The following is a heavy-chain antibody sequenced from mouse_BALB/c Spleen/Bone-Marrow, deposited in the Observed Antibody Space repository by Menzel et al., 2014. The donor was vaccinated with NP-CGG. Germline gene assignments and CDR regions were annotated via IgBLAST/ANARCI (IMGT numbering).Heavy chain of an antibody. CDR1: GFNIKDTY. J-gene: IGHJ4*01. CDR2: IDPANGNT. CDR3: ARRLRSAMDY. D-gene: IGHD1-1*01. V-gene: IGHV14-3*02. Sequence: EVKLQESGAELVKPGASVKLSCTASGFNIKDTYIHWVKQRPEQGLEWIGRIDPANGNTKYDPKFQGKATITADTSSNTAHLQLSSLTSEDTAVYYCARRLRSAMDYWGQGTSVTVSS.